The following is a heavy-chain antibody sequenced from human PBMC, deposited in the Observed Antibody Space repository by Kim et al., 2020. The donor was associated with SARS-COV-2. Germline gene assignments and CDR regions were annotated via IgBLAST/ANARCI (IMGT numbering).Heavy chain of an antibody. CDR3: ARGRINQVEMATIKKKTNWYFDL. D-gene: IGHD5-12*01. CDR1: GGSFSGYY. Sequence: SETLSLTCAVYGGSFSGYYWSWIRQPPGKGLEWIGEINHSGSTNYNPSLKSRVTISVDTSKNQFSLKLSSVTAADTAVYYCARGRINQVEMATIKKKTNWYFDLWGRGTLVTVSS. V-gene: IGHV4-34*01. J-gene: IGHJ2*01. CDR2: INHSGST.